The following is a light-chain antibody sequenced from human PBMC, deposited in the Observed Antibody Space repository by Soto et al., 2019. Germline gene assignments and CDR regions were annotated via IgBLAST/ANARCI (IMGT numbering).Light chain of an antibody. V-gene: IGKV1-27*01. CDR1: QGISYY. CDR3: QKYDGAPLT. J-gene: IGKJ4*01. Sequence: DIQMTQSPSSLSASVGDRVSITCRASQGISYYLAWYQQKPGKAPKLLIYGASTLQSGVPSRVSGSGSGTDFTLTISSLQPEDVATWCFQKYDGAPLTFGGGTKGEIK. CDR2: GAS.